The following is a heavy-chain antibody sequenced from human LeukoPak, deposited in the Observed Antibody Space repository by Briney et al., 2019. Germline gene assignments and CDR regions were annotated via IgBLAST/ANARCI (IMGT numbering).Heavy chain of an antibody. J-gene: IGHJ4*02. CDR3: AKEDIVVVPAAMNFDY. D-gene: IGHD2-2*01. CDR1: GFTFSSYG. V-gene: IGHV3-30*02. CDR2: IRYDGSNK. Sequence: AGGSLRLSCAASGFTFSSYGMHWVRQAPGKGLEWVAFIRYDGSNKYYADSVKGRFTISRDNSKNTLYLQMNGLRAEDTAVNYCAKEDIVVVPAAMNFDYWGQGTLVTVSS.